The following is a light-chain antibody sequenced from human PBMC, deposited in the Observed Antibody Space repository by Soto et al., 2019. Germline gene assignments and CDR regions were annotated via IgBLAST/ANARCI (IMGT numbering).Light chain of an antibody. CDR1: SSDVGGYNY. CDR2: EVS. Sequence: QSALTQPAPVSGSPGQSITISCTGTSSDVGGYNYVSWYQQHPGKAPKLMIYEVSNRPSGVSDRFSGSRSGNTASLTISGLQAEDESDYYCISYTSSSTWVFGGGTKVTVL. V-gene: IGLV2-14*01. J-gene: IGLJ3*02. CDR3: ISYTSSSTWV.